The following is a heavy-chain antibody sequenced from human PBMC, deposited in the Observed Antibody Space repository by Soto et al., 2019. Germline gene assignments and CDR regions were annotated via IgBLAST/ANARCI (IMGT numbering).Heavy chain of an antibody. CDR1: GFTFSNYG. D-gene: IGHD1-26*01. V-gene: IGHV3-33*01. CDR3: ASDSGVGAMYYAALDI. J-gene: IGHJ3*02. Sequence: QVQLVESGGGVVQPGKSLRLACAASGFTFSNYGMHWVRQPPGKGLEWVAMIWYDGGKKYCSDSVKGRFTSSRDNSKNTMYLEMNRLRGEDTAVYDCASDSGVGAMYYAALDIWGQGTMVTVSS. CDR2: IWYDGGKK.